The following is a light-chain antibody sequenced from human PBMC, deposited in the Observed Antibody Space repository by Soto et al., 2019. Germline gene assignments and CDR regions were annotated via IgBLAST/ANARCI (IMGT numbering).Light chain of an antibody. CDR2: DVG. CDR3: SSYTGASTYV. V-gene: IGLV2-14*03. CDR1: TIDIGTFDY. Sequence: QSALTQPASVSGSPGQSISISCTATTIDIGTFDYVSWYQHHPGKAPKLIVFDVGNRPSGVSNRFSGSKSGNTASLIISGLQAEDEADYYCSSYTGASTYVFGPGTKLTVL. J-gene: IGLJ1*01.